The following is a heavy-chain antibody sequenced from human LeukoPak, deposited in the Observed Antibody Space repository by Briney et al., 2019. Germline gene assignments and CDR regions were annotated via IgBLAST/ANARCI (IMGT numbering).Heavy chain of an antibody. V-gene: IGHV1-2*02. J-gene: IGHJ4*02. D-gene: IGHD3-3*01. CDR2: INPNSGGT. CDR3: ARGHSLAYYDFWSGYYTGRYFDY. CDR1: GYTFTGYY. Sequence: ASVKVSCKASGYTFTGYYMHWVRQAPGQGLGWMGWINPNSGGTNYAQKFQGRVTMTRDTSISTAYMELSRLRSDDTAVYYCARGHSLAYYDFWSGYYTGRYFDYWGQGALVTVSS.